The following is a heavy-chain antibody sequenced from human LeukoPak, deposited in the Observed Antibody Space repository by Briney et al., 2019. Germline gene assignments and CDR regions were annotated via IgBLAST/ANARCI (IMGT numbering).Heavy chain of an antibody. J-gene: IGHJ4*02. V-gene: IGHV1-69*04. CDR3: ARSGGSSWYTSLYY. Sequence: SVTVSCKASGGSFRNKVVSWVRQAPGQGLEWMGRIIPILGTTDYAQKFQGRVTITADKATNTAYMEVRDLRSDDMGVYYCARSGGSSWYTSLYYWGQGTLVTVSS. CDR2: IIPILGTT. D-gene: IGHD6-13*01. CDR1: GGSFRNKV.